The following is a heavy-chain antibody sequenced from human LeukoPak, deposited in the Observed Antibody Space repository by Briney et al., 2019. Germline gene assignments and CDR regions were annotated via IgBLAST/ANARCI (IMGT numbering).Heavy chain of an antibody. CDR1: GYTFSGYH. CDR2: INPNSGGT. J-gene: IGHJ5*02. D-gene: IGHD2-21*02. CDR3: ARDRAVAAINWFDP. Sequence: ASVKVSCKASGYTFSGYHMHWVRQAPGQGFEWMGWINPNSGGTNYAQRFQGRVTMTRDTSISTAYMEMSRLRSDDTAVYYCARDRAVAAINWFDPWGQGTLVTVSS. V-gene: IGHV1-2*02.